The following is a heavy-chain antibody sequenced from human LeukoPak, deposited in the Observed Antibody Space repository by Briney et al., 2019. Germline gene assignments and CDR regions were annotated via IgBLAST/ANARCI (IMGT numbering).Heavy chain of an antibody. D-gene: IGHD1-26*01. CDR2: ITGSDDNT. CDR3: AKCMYSGHRRNIFDY. CDR1: GFTFSSYA. J-gene: IGHJ4*02. V-gene: IGHV3-23*01. Sequence: GGSLRLSYAGSGFTFSSYAMSWVRQAPGKGLEWVSVITGSDDNTYYADSVKGRFTISRDNSKNTLDLQMNSLRADDTAIYYCAKCMYSGHRRNIFDYWGQGTLVTVSS.